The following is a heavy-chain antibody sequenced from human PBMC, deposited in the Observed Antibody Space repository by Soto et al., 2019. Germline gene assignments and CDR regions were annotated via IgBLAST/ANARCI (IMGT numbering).Heavy chain of an antibody. V-gene: IGHV6-1*01. CDR3: ARATAVAGNGARVFEI. CDR2: TYYRSKWYN. CDR1: GDSVSSNSAA. J-gene: IGHJ3*02. D-gene: IGHD6-19*01. Sequence: PSETLSLTCALSGDSVSSNSAAWNWIRQSPSRGLEWLGRTYYRSKWYNDYAVSVKSRITVNPDTSKNQFSLQLNSVTPEDTAVYYCARATAVAGNGARVFEIWGQGTMVTVSS.